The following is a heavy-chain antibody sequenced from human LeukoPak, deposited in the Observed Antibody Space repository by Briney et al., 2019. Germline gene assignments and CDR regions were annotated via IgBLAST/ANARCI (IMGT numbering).Heavy chain of an antibody. Sequence: GASVKVSCKASGYTFTSYGISWVRQAPGQGLEWMGWISAYNGNTNYAQKLQGRVTMTIDTSTSTAYMELRSLRSDDTAVYYCARTGSVSPSYDSSGYASYYYYYMDVWGKGTTVTVSS. V-gene: IGHV1-18*01. D-gene: IGHD3-22*01. CDR3: ARTGSVSPSYDSSGYASYYYYYMDV. CDR2: ISAYNGNT. CDR1: GYTFTSYG. J-gene: IGHJ6*03.